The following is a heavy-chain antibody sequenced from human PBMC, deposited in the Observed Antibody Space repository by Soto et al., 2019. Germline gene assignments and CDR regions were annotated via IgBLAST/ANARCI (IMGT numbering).Heavy chain of an antibody. CDR2: INSDGSST. J-gene: IGHJ6*03. CDR1: GCTFSSYW. D-gene: IGHD3-9*01. Sequence: PGGSLRLSCAASGCTFSSYWMHWVRQAPGKGLVWVSRINSDGSSTSYADSVKGRFTISRDNAKNTLYLQMNSLRAEDTAVYYCARDLKYYDILTGLYYYYMDVWGKGTTVTVSS. CDR3: ARDLKYYDILTGLYYYYMDV. V-gene: IGHV3-74*01.